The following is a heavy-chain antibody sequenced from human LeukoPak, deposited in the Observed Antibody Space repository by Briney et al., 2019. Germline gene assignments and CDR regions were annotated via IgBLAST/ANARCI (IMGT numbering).Heavy chain of an antibody. CDR2: ISPSGDIT. CDR1: GFTFSNHG. Sequence: GGTLRLSCAASGFTFSNHGMNWVRQAPGKGLEWVSGISPSGDITYYADSVKGRFTIPRDNSKNTLYLQMNSLRAEDTAVYYCAKGRTTAAGSYYYYMDVWGKGTTVTISS. CDR3: AKGRTTAAGSYYYYMDV. V-gene: IGHV3-23*01. D-gene: IGHD6-13*01. J-gene: IGHJ6*03.